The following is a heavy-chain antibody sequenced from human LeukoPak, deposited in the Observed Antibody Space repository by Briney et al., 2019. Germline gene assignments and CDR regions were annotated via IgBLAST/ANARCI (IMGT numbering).Heavy chain of an antibody. CDR2: ISGSGGST. CDR3: AKDETGQIWFGELSY. J-gene: IGHJ4*02. Sequence: QPGRSLRLSCAASGFTFSSYAMSWVRQAPGKGLEWVSAISGSGGSTYYADSVKGRFTISRDNSKNTLYLQMNSLRAEDTAVYYCAKDETGQIWFGELSYWGQGTLVTVSS. D-gene: IGHD3-10*01. V-gene: IGHV3-23*01. CDR1: GFTFSSYA.